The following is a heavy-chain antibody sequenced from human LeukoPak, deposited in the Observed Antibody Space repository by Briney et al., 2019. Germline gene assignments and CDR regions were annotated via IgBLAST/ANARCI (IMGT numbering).Heavy chain of an antibody. CDR1: GFTFSSYA. CDR3: ARDRPTGASRVFVVQ. V-gene: IGHV3-21*06. J-gene: IGHJ4*02. D-gene: IGHD2-15*01. Sequence: AGGSLILSCTASGFTFSSYAMTWVRQAPGKGLEWISSMSSGSSYIYYADSVRGRFTISRDNTKNSLYLQMNNLRGEDTGIYYCARDRPTGASRVFVVQWGQGTPVTVSS. CDR2: MSSGSSYI.